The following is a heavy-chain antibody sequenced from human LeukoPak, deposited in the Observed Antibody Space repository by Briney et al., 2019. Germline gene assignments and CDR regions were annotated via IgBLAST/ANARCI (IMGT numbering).Heavy chain of an antibody. Sequence: PGGSLRLSCAASGFTFDDYGMSWVRQAPGKGLEWVSGINWNGGSTGYADSVKGRFTISRDNAKNSLYLQMNSLRAEDTALYYCARGVDSSGWYVALYYYYYMDVWGKGTTVTVSS. CDR3: ARGVDSSGWYVALYYYYYMDV. V-gene: IGHV3-20*04. CDR2: INWNGGST. D-gene: IGHD6-19*01. CDR1: GFTFDDYG. J-gene: IGHJ6*03.